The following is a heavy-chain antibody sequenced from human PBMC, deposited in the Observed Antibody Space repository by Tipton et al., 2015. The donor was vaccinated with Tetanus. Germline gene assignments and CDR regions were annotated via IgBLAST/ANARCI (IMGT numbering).Heavy chain of an antibody. CDR2: INSRSTII. CDR3: VRQVYHQSTGHCAY. D-gene: IGHD2-21*01. J-gene: IGHJ4*02. Sequence: SLRLSCAASGFALRDFDMNWVRQAPGKGLEWLSYINSRSTIIFYADSVKGRFTISRDTAKNSLYLEMHSLRAEDTAVYYCVRQVYHQSTGHCAYWGRRTLLTLSS. V-gene: IGHV3-48*03. CDR1: GFALRDFD.